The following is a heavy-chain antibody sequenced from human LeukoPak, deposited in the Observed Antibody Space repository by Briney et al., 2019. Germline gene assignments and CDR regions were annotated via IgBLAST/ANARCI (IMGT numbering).Heavy chain of an antibody. D-gene: IGHD3-10*01. CDR3: AKKVSSLLRFGEPFDY. CDR2: ISGSGGST. Sequence: GGSLRLSCAASGFTFSSYAMSWVRQAPGKGLEWVSAISGSGGSTYYADSVKGRFTISRDNSKNTLYLQMNSLRAEDTAVYYCAKKVSSLLRFGEPFDYWGQGTLVTVSS. CDR1: GFTFSSYA. V-gene: IGHV3-23*01. J-gene: IGHJ4*02.